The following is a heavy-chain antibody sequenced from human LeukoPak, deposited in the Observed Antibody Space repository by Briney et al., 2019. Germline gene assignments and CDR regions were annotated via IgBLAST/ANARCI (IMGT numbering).Heavy chain of an antibody. J-gene: IGHJ4*02. CDR2: ISYDGSNK. D-gene: IGHD2-2*01. Sequence: GGSLRLSCAASGFTFSSYGMHWVRQAPGKGLEWVAVISYDGSNKYYADSVKGRFTISRDNSKNTLYLQMNSLRAEDTAVYYCAREGSTSHTSDYWGQGTLVTVSS. V-gene: IGHV3-30*03. CDR1: GFTFSSYG. CDR3: AREGSTSHTSDY.